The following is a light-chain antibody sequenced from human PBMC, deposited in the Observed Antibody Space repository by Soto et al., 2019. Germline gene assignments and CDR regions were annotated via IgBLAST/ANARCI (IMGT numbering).Light chain of an antibody. J-gene: IGLJ3*02. CDR1: SSDVGTHGY. CDR2: DVT. CDR3: MCYAGGNNWV. V-gene: IGLV2-8*01. Sequence: QSVLTQPPSASGSPGQSVTISCTGTSSDVGTHGYVSWYQQHAGKAPKLMNYDVTKRPSGVPDRFSGSKSANTASLTVSGLQAEDEADYYCMCYAGGNNWVFGGGTKLTVL.